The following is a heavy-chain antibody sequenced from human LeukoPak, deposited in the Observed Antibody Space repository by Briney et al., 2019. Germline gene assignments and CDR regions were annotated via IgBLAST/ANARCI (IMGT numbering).Heavy chain of an antibody. J-gene: IGHJ5*02. CDR1: GFTFSSYG. Sequence: PGGSLRLSCAASGFTFSSYGMHWVRQAPGKGLEWVAVIWYDGSNKYYADSVKGRFTISRDNSKNTLYLQMNSLRAEDTAVYYCAKDRIAAAASWCFDPWGQGTLVTVSS. D-gene: IGHD6-13*01. V-gene: IGHV3-33*06. CDR2: IWYDGSNK. CDR3: AKDRIAAAASWCFDP.